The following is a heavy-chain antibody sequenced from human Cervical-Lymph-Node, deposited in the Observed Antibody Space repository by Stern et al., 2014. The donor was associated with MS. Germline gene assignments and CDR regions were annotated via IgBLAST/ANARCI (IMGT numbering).Heavy chain of an antibody. CDR2: IYYSGST. J-gene: IGHJ3*02. Sequence: QVQLQESGPGLVKPSQTLSLTCTVAGGSISSGGYYLSWIRQHPGKGLEWIGYIYYSGSTYYNPSLKSRVTISVDTSKNQFSLKLSSVTAADTAVYYCARVNHIVVVPAAKTPALGAFDIWGQGTMVTVSS. CDR1: GGSISSGGYY. CDR3: ARVNHIVVVPAAKTPALGAFDI. D-gene: IGHD2-2*01. V-gene: IGHV4-31*03.